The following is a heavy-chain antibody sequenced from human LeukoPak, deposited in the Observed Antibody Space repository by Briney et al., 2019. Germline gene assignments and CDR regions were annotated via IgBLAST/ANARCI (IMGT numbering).Heavy chain of an antibody. J-gene: IGHJ4*02. CDR3: ARGPDYYGSGSHPPHDY. V-gene: IGHV4-30-2*01. CDR1: GGSISSGGYY. CDR2: IYHSGST. D-gene: IGHD3-10*01. Sequence: SETLSLTCTVSGGSISSGGYYWSWIRQPPGKGLEWIGYIYHSGSTNYNPSLKSRVTISVDTSKNQFSLKLSSVTAADTAVYYCARGPDYYGSGSHPPHDYWGQGTLVTVPS.